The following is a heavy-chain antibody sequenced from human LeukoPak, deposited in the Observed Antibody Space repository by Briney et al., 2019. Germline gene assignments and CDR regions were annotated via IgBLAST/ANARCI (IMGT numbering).Heavy chain of an antibody. CDR2: ISWNSDNI. J-gene: IGHJ6*03. V-gene: IGHV3-9*01. D-gene: IGHD3-16*01. Sequence: GGSLRLSCVASGFTYHDFAMHWVRQAPEKGLEWVSAISWNSDNIDYADSVKGRFTIYRDNDRNSLYLEMASLRVEDTALYYCVKSGGYYYMDAWGKGTPVTVSS. CDR1: GFTYHDFA. CDR3: VKSGGYYYMDA.